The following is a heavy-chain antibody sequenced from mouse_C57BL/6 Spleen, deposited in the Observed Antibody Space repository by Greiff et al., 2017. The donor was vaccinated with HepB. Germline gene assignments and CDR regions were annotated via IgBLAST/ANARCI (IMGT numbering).Heavy chain of an antibody. Sequence: QVQLKESGAELARPGASVKMSCKASGYTFTSYTMHWVNQRPGQGLEWIGYINPSSGYTKYNQKFKDKATLTADKSSSTAYMHLSSLTSEDSAVYYCASDYGTPFAYWGQGTLVTVSA. CDR2: INPSSGYT. CDR3: ASDYGTPFAY. V-gene: IGHV1-4*01. CDR1: GYTFTSYT. J-gene: IGHJ3*01. D-gene: IGHD1-1*01.